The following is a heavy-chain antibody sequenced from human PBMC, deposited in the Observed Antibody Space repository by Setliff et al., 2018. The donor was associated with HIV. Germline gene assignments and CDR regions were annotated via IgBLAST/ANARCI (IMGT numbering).Heavy chain of an antibody. CDR1: GYNLTSNG. D-gene: IGHD1-26*01. CDR3: ARARGSRPPLSDYYYYMDL. CDR2: LGTYDGET. J-gene: IGHJ6*03. V-gene: IGHV1-18*01. Sequence: GASAKVSCKASGYNLTSNGISWVRQAPGQGFEWMGWLGTYDGETKYAQNLQGRLTMTADTSTSTAYMELRSLRSDDTAVYYCARARGSRPPLSDYYYYMDLWGKGTTVTVSS.